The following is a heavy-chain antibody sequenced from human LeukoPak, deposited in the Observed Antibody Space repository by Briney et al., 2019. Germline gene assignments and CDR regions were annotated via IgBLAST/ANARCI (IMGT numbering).Heavy chain of an antibody. V-gene: IGHV4-39*07. J-gene: IGHJ4*02. CDR2: MFYNGAT. D-gene: IGHD4-17*01. CDR3: ARDDTVTKYFDY. CDR1: GGSISNTRYY. Sequence: SETLSLTCTVSGGSISNTRYYWGWIRQAPGKGLEWIGSMFYNGATYYNPSLKSRITISVESSKNQFSLNLSSVTAADTAVYYCARDDTVTKYFDYWGQGTLVTVSS.